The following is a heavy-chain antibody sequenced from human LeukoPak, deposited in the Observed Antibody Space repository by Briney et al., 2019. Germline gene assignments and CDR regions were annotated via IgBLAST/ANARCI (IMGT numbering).Heavy chain of an antibody. CDR1: GYTFTSYY. V-gene: IGHV1-46*01. CDR3: ARTSEWLPGMDV. J-gene: IGHJ6*02. D-gene: IGHD3-3*01. Sequence: ASVKVSCKASGYTFTSYYMHWVRQAPGQGLEWMGIINPSGGSTSYAQKFQGRVTMTRDTSTSTVYMELSSLRSEDTAAYYCARTSEWLPGMDVWGQGTTVTVSS. CDR2: INPSGGST.